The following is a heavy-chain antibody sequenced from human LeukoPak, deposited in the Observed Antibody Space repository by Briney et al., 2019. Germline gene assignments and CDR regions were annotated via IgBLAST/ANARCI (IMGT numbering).Heavy chain of an antibody. CDR3: ASGGDGSGSYPDVGMLSDY. CDR2: INPSGAST. V-gene: IGHV1-46*01. CDR1: GYTFTSYY. Sequence: ASVKVSCKASGYTFTSYYMHWVRQAPGQGLEWMGIINPSGASTSYAQKFQGRVTMTRDTSTSTVYMELRSLRSEDTAVYYCASGGDGSGSYPDVGMLSDYWGQGTLVTVSS. J-gene: IGHJ4*02. D-gene: IGHD3-10*01.